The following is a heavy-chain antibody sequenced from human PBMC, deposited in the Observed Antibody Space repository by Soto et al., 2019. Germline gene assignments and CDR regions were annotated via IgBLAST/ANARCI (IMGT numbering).Heavy chain of an antibody. D-gene: IGHD1-26*01. CDR3: AKVGAGYYYYCGMDV. V-gene: IGHV3-30*18. Sequence: QVQLVESGGGVVQPGRSLRLSCAASGFTFSSYGMHWVRQAPGKGLEWVAVISYDGSNKYYADSVKGQFTNSRDNSKNTLYLQMNSLRAEDTAVYYCAKVGAGYYYYCGMDVWGQGTTVTVSS. J-gene: IGHJ6*02. CDR2: ISYDGSNK. CDR1: GFTFSSYG.